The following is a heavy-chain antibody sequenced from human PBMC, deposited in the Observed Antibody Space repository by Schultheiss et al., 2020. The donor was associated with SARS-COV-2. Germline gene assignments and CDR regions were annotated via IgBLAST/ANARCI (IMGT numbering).Heavy chain of an antibody. V-gene: IGHV4-4*08. CDR3: ARHVYSSAAGDYMDV. CDR2: IYTSGST. CDR1: GGYY. Sequence: SETLSLTCTVSGGYYWSWIRQPPGKGLEWIGSIYTSGSTNYNPSLKSRVTISVDTSKNQFSLKLSSVTAADTAVYYCARHVYSSAAGDYMDVWGKGTTVTVSS. D-gene: IGHD6-19*01. J-gene: IGHJ6*03.